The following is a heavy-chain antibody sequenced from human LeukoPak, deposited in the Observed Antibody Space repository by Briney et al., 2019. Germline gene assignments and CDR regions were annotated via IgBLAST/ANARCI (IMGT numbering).Heavy chain of an antibody. D-gene: IGHD1-1*01. V-gene: IGHV4-39*01. CDR1: GGSISTRSYC. J-gene: IGHJ5*02. Sequence: PSETLSLTCTVSGGSISTRSYCWGWIRQPPGKGLEWIGSFYYSGSTYYNPSLRSRVTISVDTSKTQFSLKVSSVTAADTAVHYCAASKLEPRGWFDPWGQGILVTVSS. CDR2: FYYSGST. CDR3: AASKLEPRGWFDP.